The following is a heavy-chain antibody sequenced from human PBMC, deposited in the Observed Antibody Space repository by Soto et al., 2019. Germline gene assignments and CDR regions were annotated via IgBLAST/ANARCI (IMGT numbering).Heavy chain of an antibody. CDR3: HHSTSFRKWAFDI. J-gene: IGHJ3*02. V-gene: IGHV4-34*02. CDR1: GGVFSGYY. CDR2: ILHSGNI. Sequence: QVRLQQWGAGVLKPSETLSLTCAVYGGVFSGYYWSWIRQSPGKGLECIGEILHSGNINYSPSLKGRLAISVDTSKNQFSLNSTSVAAAVADVSFCHHSTSFRKWAFDIWGPGTTVTVSS. D-gene: IGHD2-2*01.